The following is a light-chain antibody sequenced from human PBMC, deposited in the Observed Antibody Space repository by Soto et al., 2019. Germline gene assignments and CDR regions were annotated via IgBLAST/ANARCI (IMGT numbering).Light chain of an antibody. CDR2: GDI. J-gene: IGLJ2*01. V-gene: IGLV1-40*01. Sequence: QSLLPQPPSVYGAPGQRVSISCTGTSSNIGAGYDVHWYQHLPGTAPKLLIFGDINRPSGVPDRFSGSKSGTSASLAITGLQAEDEADYYCQSYDSSLSISVFGGGTQLT. CDR3: QSYDSSLSISV. CDR1: SSNIGAGYD.